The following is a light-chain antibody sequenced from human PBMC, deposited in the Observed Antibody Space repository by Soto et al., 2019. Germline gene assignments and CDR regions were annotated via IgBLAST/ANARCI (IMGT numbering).Light chain of an antibody. CDR1: STYVGTYNY. J-gene: IGLJ2*01. CDR3: CSYADTYPVA. CDR2: DVS. Sequence: QSALTQPRSLSGSPGQSVTISCTGASTYVGTYNYVSWYQQHPGKAPKLMIYDVSERPSGVPNRFSGSKSGNTAYLTISGLQAEDEADYYCCSYADTYPVAFGGGTKLTVL. V-gene: IGLV2-11*01.